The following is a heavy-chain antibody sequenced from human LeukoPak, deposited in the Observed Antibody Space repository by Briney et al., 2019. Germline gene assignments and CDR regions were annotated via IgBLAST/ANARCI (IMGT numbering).Heavy chain of an antibody. CDR3: ARGGLNSGSSTEFQH. CDR2: MNPNSGNT. Sequence: GSVKVSCKASGYTFTSYDINWVRQATGQGLEWMGWMNPNSGNTGYAQKVQGRVTMTRNTSISTAYMELSGLRSENTAVYYCARGGLNSGSSTEFQHWGQGTLVTVSS. J-gene: IGHJ1*01. D-gene: IGHD1-26*01. CDR1: GYTFTSYD. V-gene: IGHV1-8*01.